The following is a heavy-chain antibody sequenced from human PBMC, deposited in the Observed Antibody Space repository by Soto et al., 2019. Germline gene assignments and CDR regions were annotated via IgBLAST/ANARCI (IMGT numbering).Heavy chain of an antibody. CDR3: ARVFYYDILTGKSYNMDV. CDR2: ISGSGGST. D-gene: IGHD3-9*01. Sequence: VQLLESGGDLVQPGGSLRLSCEASGFTFSNYAMSWVRQAPGKGLEWVSVISGSGGSTNYADSAKGRSTISRDNSMDTLYLQRNSLRAEDTAVYYCARVFYYDILTGKSYNMDVWGQGTTVIVSS. CDR1: GFTFSNYA. V-gene: IGHV3-23*01. J-gene: IGHJ6*02.